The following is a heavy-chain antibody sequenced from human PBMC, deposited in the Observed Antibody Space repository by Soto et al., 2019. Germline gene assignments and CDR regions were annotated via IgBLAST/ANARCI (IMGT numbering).Heavy chain of an antibody. CDR2: INRNSARI. D-gene: IGHD3-22*01. Sequence: PGGSLRLSCAASGFTFSNYAMNWVRQAPGKGLEWVSGINRNSARIGYADSVKGRFTISRDNAKNTLYLQMSSLRVEDTAFYYCAKDINAPQDDTSDLPYYWGRGTLVTVSS. CDR3: AKDINAPQDDTSDLPYY. V-gene: IGHV3-9*01. CDR1: GFTFSNYA. J-gene: IGHJ4*02.